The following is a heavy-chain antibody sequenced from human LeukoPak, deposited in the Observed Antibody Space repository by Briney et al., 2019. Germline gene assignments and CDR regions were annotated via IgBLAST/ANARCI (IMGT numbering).Heavy chain of an antibody. J-gene: IGHJ4*02. Sequence: HSGGSLRLSWSPSGFTFGEYATHAGRHAPRKGLEWGSVISWNGGSLRYPHPVKDRFHISRDSAKTALYLQMHSLRAEDTPLYYCAKDRRSSWYALSYWGEGTLVTVSS. V-gene: IGHV3-9*01. CDR3: AKDRRSSWYALSY. CDR2: ISWNGGSL. CDR1: GFTFGEYA. D-gene: IGHD6-13*01.